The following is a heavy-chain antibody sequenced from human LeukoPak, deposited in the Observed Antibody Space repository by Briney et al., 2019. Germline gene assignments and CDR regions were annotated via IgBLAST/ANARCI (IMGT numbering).Heavy chain of an antibody. V-gene: IGHV3-30*18. D-gene: IGHD6-13*01. CDR2: ISYDGSNK. CDR1: GFTFSSYG. Sequence: PGRSLRLSCAASGFTFSSYGMHWVRQAPGKGLEWVAVISYDGSNKYYADSVKGRFTISRDNSKNTLYPQMNSLRAEDTAVYYCAKDAAAAVSYYFDYWGQGTLVTVSS. CDR3: AKDAAAAVSYYFDY. J-gene: IGHJ4*02.